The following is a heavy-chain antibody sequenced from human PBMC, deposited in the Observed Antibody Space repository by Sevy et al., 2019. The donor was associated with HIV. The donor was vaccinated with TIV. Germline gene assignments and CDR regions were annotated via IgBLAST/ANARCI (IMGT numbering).Heavy chain of an antibody. CDR3: AKSISWYASFDS. Sequence: ASVKVSCKASGRTFSNYAISWVRQAPGQGLEWMGGIIPMFGTANYVPKFQGRDTITADESTSTAYMELSSLRSEDTAVYYCAKSISWYASFDSWGQGTLVTVSS. CDR2: IIPMFGTA. V-gene: IGHV1-69*13. J-gene: IGHJ4*02. CDR1: GRTFSNYA. D-gene: IGHD6-13*01.